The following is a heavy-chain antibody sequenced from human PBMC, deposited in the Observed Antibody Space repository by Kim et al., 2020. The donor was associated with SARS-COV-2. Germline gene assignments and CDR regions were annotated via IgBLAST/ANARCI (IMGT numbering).Heavy chain of an antibody. CDR2: ISGSGGST. CDR1: GFTFSSYA. CDR3: AKDNDFYDSSGLSDY. Sequence: GGSLRLSCAASGFTFSSYAMSWVRQAPGKGLEWVSAISGSGGSTYYADSVKGRLTISRDNSKNTLYLQIRSLRAEDTAVYYCAKDNDFYDSSGLSDYWGQGTLVTVSS. V-gene: IGHV3-23*01. D-gene: IGHD3-22*01. J-gene: IGHJ4*02.